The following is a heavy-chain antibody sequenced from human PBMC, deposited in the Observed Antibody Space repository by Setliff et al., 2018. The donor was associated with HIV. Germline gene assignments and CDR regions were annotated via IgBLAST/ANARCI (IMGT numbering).Heavy chain of an antibody. D-gene: IGHD6-13*01. CDR1: GFNVNNKY. V-gene: IGHV3-7*01. J-gene: IGHJ4*02. CDR3: ATQTGFYNSHWYDY. Sequence: GGSLRLSCAVSGFNVNNKYMTWVRQAPGRGLEWVANIKQDGSDMHYIESVKGRFTIFRDNAKNSVFLQMNSLRAEDTGVYYCATQTGFYNSHWYDYWGQGTMVTVSS. CDR2: IKQDGSDM.